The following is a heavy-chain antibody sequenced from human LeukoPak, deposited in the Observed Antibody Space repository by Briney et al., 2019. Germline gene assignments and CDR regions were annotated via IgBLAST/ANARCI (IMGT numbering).Heavy chain of an antibody. J-gene: IGHJ4*02. Sequence: SETLSLTCTVSGGSISSYYWSWLRQPPGKGLEWSGYIYYSGSTNYNPSLKSRVTISVDTSKNQFSLKLSSVTAADTAVYYCARDNYLTGSFDYWGQGTLVTVSS. CDR2: IYYSGST. CDR1: GGSISSYY. CDR3: ARDNYLTGSFDY. V-gene: IGHV4-59*01. D-gene: IGHD4-11*01.